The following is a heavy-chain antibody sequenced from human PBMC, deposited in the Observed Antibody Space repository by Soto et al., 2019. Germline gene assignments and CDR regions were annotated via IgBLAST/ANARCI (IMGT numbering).Heavy chain of an antibody. D-gene: IGHD5-12*01. CDR3: ASSVAKYYYYGVDV. CDR1: GGTFSSYA. Sequence: QVQLVQSGAEVKKPGSSVKISCKASGGTFSSYAISRVRQAPGQGFEWMGGIIPIFGTANYAQKFQGRVTITADESTSTAYMELSSLRSEDTAVYYCASSVAKYYYYGVDVWGQGTTVTVSS. J-gene: IGHJ6*02. V-gene: IGHV1-69*12. CDR2: IIPIFGTA.